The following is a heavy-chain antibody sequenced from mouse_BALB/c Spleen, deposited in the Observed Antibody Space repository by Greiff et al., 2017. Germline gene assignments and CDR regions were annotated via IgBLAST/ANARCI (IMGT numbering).Heavy chain of an antibody. CDR1: GYAFSSSW. V-gene: IGHV1-82*01. CDR2: IYPGDGDT. CDR3: ARGYDLYYFDY. Sequence: QVQLQQSGPELVKPGASVKISCKASGYAFSSSWMNWVKQRPGQGLEWIGRIYPGDGDTNYNGKFKGKATLTADKSSSTAYMQLSSLTSVDSAVYFCARGYDLYYFDYWGQGTTLTVSS. D-gene: IGHD2-4*01. J-gene: IGHJ2*01.